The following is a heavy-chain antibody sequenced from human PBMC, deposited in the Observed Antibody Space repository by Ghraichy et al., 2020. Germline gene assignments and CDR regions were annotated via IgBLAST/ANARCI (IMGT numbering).Heavy chain of an antibody. V-gene: IGHV1-2*06. Sequence: ASVKVSCKASGYTFTGYYMNWVRQAPGQGLEWMGRINPNSGGTNYAQKFQGGVTMTRDTSTSTVYMEVSRLRSDDTAVYYCARRSKVAAPGQYFDYLGQGTLVTLSS. D-gene: IGHD6-19*01. CDR2: INPNSGGT. CDR1: GYTFTGYY. J-gene: IGHJ4*02. CDR3: ARRSKVAAPGQYFDY.